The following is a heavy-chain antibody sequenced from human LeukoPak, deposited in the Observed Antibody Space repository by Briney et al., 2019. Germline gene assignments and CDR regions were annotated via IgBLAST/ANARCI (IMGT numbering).Heavy chain of an antibody. CDR2: IYYNGHT. D-gene: IGHD5-18*01. CDR3: ARFGYNYGLDY. Sequence: KASETLSLTCTVSGDSISPYYWSWIRQPPGKGLEWIGYIYYNGHTNYNPSLKSRVSMSLDTSKNQSSLKLTSVTAADTAVYYCARFGYNYGLDYWGQGTLVTVSS. V-gene: IGHV4-59*01. CDR1: GDSISPYY. J-gene: IGHJ4*02.